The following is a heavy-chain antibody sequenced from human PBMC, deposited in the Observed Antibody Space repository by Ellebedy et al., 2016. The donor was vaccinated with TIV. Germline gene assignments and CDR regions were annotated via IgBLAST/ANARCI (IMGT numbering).Heavy chain of an antibody. Sequence: PGGSLRLSCAASGFTFSTYWMHWVRQAPGKGLMWVSRINTDGSSTGYADSVKGRFTISRDNAKNTLYLQMNSLRAEDTAVYYCARAGSSGWEAYFDLWGRGTLVTVSS. J-gene: IGHJ2*01. CDR2: INTDGSST. CDR1: GFTFSTYW. CDR3: ARAGSSGWEAYFDL. V-gene: IGHV3-74*01. D-gene: IGHD6-19*01.